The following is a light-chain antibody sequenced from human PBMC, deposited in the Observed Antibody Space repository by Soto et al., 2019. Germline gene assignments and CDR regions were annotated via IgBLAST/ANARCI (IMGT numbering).Light chain of an antibody. CDR2: GNS. J-gene: IGLJ1*01. Sequence: VLTQPPSVSGAPVQRVTISCTGSSSNIGAGYDVHWYQQLPGTAPKLLIYGNSNRPSGVPDRFSGSKSGTSASLAITGLQAEDEADYYCQSYDSSLSALYVFGTGTRSPS. CDR1: SSNIGAGYD. CDR3: QSYDSSLSALYV. V-gene: IGLV1-40*01.